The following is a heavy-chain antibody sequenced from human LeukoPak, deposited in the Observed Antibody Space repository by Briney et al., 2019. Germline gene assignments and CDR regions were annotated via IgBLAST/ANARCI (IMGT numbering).Heavy chain of an antibody. Sequence: ASVKVSCKASGYTFTSYDINWVRQATGQGLEWMGWMNPNSGNTGYAQKFQGRVTMTRNTSISTAYMELSSLRSEDTAVYYCARAYSSSWYSHPIEYFQHWGQGTLVTVSS. CDR1: GYTFTSYD. J-gene: IGHJ1*01. V-gene: IGHV1-8*01. D-gene: IGHD6-13*01. CDR3: ARAYSSSWYSHPIEYFQH. CDR2: MNPNSGNT.